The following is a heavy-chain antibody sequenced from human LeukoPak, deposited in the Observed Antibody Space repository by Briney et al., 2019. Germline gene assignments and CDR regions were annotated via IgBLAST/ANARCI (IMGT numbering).Heavy chain of an antibody. D-gene: IGHD1-1*01. CDR3: ARGLERGPYYYFYYMGV. Sequence: SETLSLTCTVSGGSISNYYWGWIRQPPGQGLEWIGYIYYSGSTNYNPSLKSRVTISVDTSKNQFSLKLSSVTAADTAVYYCARGLERGPYYYFYYMGVWGKGTTVTVSS. CDR2: IYYSGST. CDR1: GGSISNYY. V-gene: IGHV4-59*01. J-gene: IGHJ6*03.